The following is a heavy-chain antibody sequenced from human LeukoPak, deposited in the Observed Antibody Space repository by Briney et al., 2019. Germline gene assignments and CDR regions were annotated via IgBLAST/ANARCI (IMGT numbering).Heavy chain of an antibody. Sequence: GESLKISCQGSGYTFTTYWIGWVRQMPGRGLGWMGIIYPGDSDTRYSPSFQGQVTISADKSINTAYLRWSSLKASDTAMYYSARSPCGGDCYSGHFQHWGQGTLVTVSS. CDR3: ARSPCGGDCYSGHFQH. CDR1: GYTFTTYW. J-gene: IGHJ1*01. V-gene: IGHV5-51*01. CDR2: IYPGDSDT. D-gene: IGHD2-21*02.